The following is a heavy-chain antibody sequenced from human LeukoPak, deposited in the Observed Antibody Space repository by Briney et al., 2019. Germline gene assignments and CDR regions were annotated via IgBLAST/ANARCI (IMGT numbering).Heavy chain of an antibody. D-gene: IGHD5-12*01. CDR1: GFTFNTYA. CDR2: ISSSGSTM. V-gene: IGHV3-11*01. CDR3: ARDPGSGYEEHFDY. Sequence: GGSLRLSCAASGFTFNTYAMSWVRQAPGKGLEWVSYISSSGSTMYYTDSVKGRFTISRDNAKDSLYLQMNSLRAEDTAVYYCARDPGSGYEEHFDYWGQGTLVTVSS. J-gene: IGHJ4*02.